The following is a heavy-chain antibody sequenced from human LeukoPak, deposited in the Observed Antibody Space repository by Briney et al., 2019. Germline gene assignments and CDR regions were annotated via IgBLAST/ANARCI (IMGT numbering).Heavy chain of an antibody. D-gene: IGHD3-3*01. Sequence: GGSLRLSCAASGFTFSSYAMSWVRQAPGKGLEWVSAISGSGGSTYYADSVKGRFTISRDNSKNTLYLQMNSLRAEDTAVYYCAKGTYYDFWSGYESHLDYWGQGTLVTVSS. CDR2: ISGSGGST. V-gene: IGHV3-23*01. J-gene: IGHJ4*02. CDR3: AKGTYYDFWSGYESHLDY. CDR1: GFTFSSYA.